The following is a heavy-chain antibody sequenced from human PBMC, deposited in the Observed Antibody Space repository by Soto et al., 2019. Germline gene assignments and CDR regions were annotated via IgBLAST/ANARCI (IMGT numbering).Heavy chain of an antibody. CDR3: ARGTIYLDY. Sequence: EVQLVETGGGLIQPGGSLRLSCAASGLTVNTNYMTWVRQAPGKGLEWVSYIYTGDGSYYAASVKGRFTISVDNCQNTVYLQMNDLSAEDTAVYYCARGTIYLDYWGQGTLVTVST. CDR2: IYTGDGS. D-gene: IGHD2-21*01. J-gene: IGHJ4*02. V-gene: IGHV3-53*02. CDR1: GLTVNTNY.